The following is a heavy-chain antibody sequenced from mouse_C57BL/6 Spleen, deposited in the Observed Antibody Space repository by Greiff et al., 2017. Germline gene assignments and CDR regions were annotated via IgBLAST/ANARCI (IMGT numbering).Heavy chain of an antibody. CDR1: GYSFTDYE. V-gene: IGHV1-15*01. CDR2: IDPETGGT. Sequence: QVQLQQSGAELVRPGASVTLSCKASGYSFTDYEMHWVKQTPVHGLEWIGAIDPETGGTAYNQKFKGKAILTADKSSSTAYMELRSLTSEDSAVYYSTRVVRLAWFAYWGQGTLVTGSA. J-gene: IGHJ3*01. D-gene: IGHD1-1*01. CDR3: TRVVRLAWFAY.